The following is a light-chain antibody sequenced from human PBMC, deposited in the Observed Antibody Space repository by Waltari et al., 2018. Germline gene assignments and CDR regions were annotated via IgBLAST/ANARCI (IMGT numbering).Light chain of an antibody. CDR2: EVT. V-gene: IGLV2-8*01. CDR3: SSYAGSNNLV. Sequence: QSALTQPPSASGSPGQSVTIPCPGTSSNVGGYKYVSWYQQHPGKAPKLLIYEVTKRPSGVPDRFSGSKSGNTSSLTVSGLQAEDEADYYCSSYAGSNNLVFGGGTKLTV. J-gene: IGLJ2*01. CDR1: SSNVGGYKY.